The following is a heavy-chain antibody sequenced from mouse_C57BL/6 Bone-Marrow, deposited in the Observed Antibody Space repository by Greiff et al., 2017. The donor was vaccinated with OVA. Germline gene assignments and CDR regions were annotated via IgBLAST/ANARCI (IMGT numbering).Heavy chain of an antibody. J-gene: IGHJ4*01. V-gene: IGHV3-3*01. D-gene: IGHD1-1*01. CDR1: GFSINSDCY. CDR2: TFYSGIT. CDR3: ARGTVYYYGSSGDYYAMDY. Sequence: EVQLQESGPSLVRPSQTLSLTCTVTGFSINSDCYWIWIRQFPGNKLEYIGYTFYSGITYYNPSLESRTYITRDTSKNQFSLKLSSVTTEDTATYYCARGTVYYYGSSGDYYAMDYWGQGTSVTVSS.